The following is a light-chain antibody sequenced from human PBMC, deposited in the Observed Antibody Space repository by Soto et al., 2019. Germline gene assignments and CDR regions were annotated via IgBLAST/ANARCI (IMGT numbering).Light chain of an antibody. CDR1: QSVSTN. CDR2: GTS. V-gene: IGKV3-15*01. CDR3: HQYNFWPT. Sequence: EIVRTQSPATRSVSPWERATLSCRASQSVSTNLAWYQQKPGQSPRLLIYGTSTRATDIPARFSGSGSGTEFTLTIRSLQSEDSAVDYCHQYNFWPTFGQGTKVDIK. J-gene: IGKJ1*01.